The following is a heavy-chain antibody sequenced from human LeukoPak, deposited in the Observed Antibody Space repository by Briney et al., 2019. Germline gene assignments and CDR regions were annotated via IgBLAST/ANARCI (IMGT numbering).Heavy chain of an antibody. V-gene: IGHV3-53*01. CDR3: ASPSSGQSFDI. CDR2: IYTGGNT. J-gene: IGHJ3*02. D-gene: IGHD6-19*01. CDR1: GFIVSSNY. Sequence: GGSLRLSCAASGFIVSSNYMDWVRQAPGKGLEWVSVIYTGGNTYYADSVKGRFTISRDNSKNTLYLQMHSLRAEDTAVYYCASPSSGQSFDIWGQGTMVTVSS.